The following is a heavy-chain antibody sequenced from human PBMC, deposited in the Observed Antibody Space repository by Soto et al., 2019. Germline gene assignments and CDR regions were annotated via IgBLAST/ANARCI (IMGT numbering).Heavy chain of an antibody. CDR2: IYESGST. Sequence: QVQLQESGPGLVKPSGTLSLTCVVSDGSISSGNWWTWVRQPPGKGMEWIGEIYESGSTNFNPSLKSRVTMSIATSRYQFCVRLSSLSAADTAVYYCARVALVTCRMHWYFDLWGRGTRVTVSS. CDR3: ARVALVTCRMHWYFDL. V-gene: IGHV4-4*02. J-gene: IGHJ2*01. D-gene: IGHD2-8*01. CDR1: DGSISSGNW.